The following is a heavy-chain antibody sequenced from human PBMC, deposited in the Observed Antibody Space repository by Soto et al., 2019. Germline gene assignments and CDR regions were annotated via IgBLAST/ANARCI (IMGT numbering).Heavy chain of an antibody. Sequence: ASVKVSCKASGYTFTSYGISWVRQAPGQGLEWMGWISAYNGNTNYAQKLQGRVTMTTDTSTSTAYMELRSLRSDDTAVSYCARGVAARKGFHWFDPWGQGTLVTVSS. CDR1: GYTFTSYG. V-gene: IGHV1-18*01. CDR2: ISAYNGNT. J-gene: IGHJ5*02. CDR3: ARGVAARKGFHWFDP. D-gene: IGHD6-6*01.